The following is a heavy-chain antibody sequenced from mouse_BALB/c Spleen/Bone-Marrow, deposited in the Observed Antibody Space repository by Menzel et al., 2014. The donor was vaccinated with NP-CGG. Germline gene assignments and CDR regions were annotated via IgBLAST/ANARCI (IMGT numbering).Heavy chain of an antibody. J-gene: IGHJ4*01. V-gene: IGHV5-12-2*01. CDR3: TRPRYPFYVMDS. CDR1: GITFRSNT. D-gene: IGHD2-14*01. Sequence: EVKLMESGGGLVQPGGSLKLSCVVSGITFRSNTMSWIRQTPEKRLEWVAYITDDGGSTYYPDIVKGRFTISRDNAKNTLHLQMSSLKSEDTAMYYCTRPRYPFYVMDSRGQGTSVTVSS. CDR2: ITDDGGST.